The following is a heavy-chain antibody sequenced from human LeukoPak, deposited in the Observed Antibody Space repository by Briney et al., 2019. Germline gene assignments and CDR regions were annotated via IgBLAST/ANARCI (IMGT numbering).Heavy chain of an antibody. V-gene: IGHV3-7*01. CDR3: ARDGIDGYIDY. J-gene: IGHJ4*02. CDR1: GFTFSSYW. D-gene: IGHD5-24*01. Sequence: PGGSLRLSCVASGFTFSSYWMSWVRQAPGNGREWVANIKQDGSRKYYVDSVKGRFTISRDNAKNSLYLQMNSLRVEDTAVYYCARDGIDGYIDYWGQGTLVTVSS. CDR2: IKQDGSRK.